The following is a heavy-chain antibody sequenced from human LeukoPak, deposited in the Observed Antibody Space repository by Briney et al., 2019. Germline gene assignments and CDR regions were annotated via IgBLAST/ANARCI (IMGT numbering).Heavy chain of an antibody. J-gene: IGHJ6*03. D-gene: IGHD3-10*01. Sequence: ASVKVSCKASGGTFSSYAINWVRQATGQGLEWMGWMNPNSGNTGYAQKFQGRVTMTRNTSISTAYMELSSLRSEDTAVYYCARVALWFGELSPNYYYYYYMDVWGKGTTVTVSS. CDR2: MNPNSGNT. V-gene: IGHV1-8*02. CDR1: GGTFSSYA. CDR3: ARVALWFGELSPNYYYYYYMDV.